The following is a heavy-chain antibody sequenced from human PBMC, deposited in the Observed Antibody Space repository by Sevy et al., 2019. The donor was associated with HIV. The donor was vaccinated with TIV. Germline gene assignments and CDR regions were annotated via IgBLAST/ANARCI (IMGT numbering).Heavy chain of an antibody. J-gene: IGHJ5*02. Sequence: SETLSLTCTVSGGSISSGGYYWSWIRQHPGKGLEWIGYIYYSGSPYYNPSLKSRVTISVDTAKNQFSLKLSSVTAADTAVYYCASRTYYDFWSGYYAPFDPWGQGTLVTVSS. CDR1: GGSISSGGYY. CDR2: IYYSGSP. D-gene: IGHD3-3*01. CDR3: ASRTYYDFWSGYYAPFDP. V-gene: IGHV4-31*03.